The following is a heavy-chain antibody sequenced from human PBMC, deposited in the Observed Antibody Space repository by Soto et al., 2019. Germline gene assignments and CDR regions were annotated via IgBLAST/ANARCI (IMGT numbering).Heavy chain of an antibody. CDR3: AREGSSFGSGSYYAYYYYGMDV. CDR1: GYTFTSYD. V-gene: IGHV1-8*01. CDR2: MNPNSGNT. J-gene: IGHJ6*02. Sequence: ASVKVSCKASGYTFTSYDINWLRQATGQGLEWMGWMNPNSGNTGYAQKFQGRVTMTRNTSISTAYMELSSLRSEDTAVYYCAREGSSFGSGSYYAYYYYGMDVWGQGTTVTVSS. D-gene: IGHD3-10*01.